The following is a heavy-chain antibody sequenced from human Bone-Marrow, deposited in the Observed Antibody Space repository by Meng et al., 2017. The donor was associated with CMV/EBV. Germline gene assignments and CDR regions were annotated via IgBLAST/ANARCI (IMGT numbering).Heavy chain of an antibody. Sequence: LSLTCAASGFTFSSYWMHWVRQAPGKGLVWVSRINSDGSSTSYADSVKGRFTISRDNAKNTLYLQMNSLRAEDTAVYYCARTGLADTGKANYYYYGMDVWGQGTTVTVSS. CDR1: GFTFSSYW. CDR3: ARTGLADTGKANYYYYGMDV. J-gene: IGHJ6*02. D-gene: IGHD5-18*01. V-gene: IGHV3-74*01. CDR2: INSDGSST.